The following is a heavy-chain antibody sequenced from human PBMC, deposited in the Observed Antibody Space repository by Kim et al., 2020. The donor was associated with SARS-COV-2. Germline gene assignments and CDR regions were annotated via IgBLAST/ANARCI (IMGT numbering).Heavy chain of an antibody. J-gene: IGHJ4*02. CDR1: GFTFSSYA. V-gene: IGHV3-23*01. Sequence: GGSLRLSCAASGFTFSSYAMTWVRQPPGKGLEWVSTISSSGAGTYYAEYVKGRFTISRDSSKSTLYLQMNTLRAEDTAVYFCARSPPGGFLDFWGQGALVTVSS. CDR3: ARSPPGGFLDF. D-gene: IGHD3-10*01. CDR2: ISSSGAGT.